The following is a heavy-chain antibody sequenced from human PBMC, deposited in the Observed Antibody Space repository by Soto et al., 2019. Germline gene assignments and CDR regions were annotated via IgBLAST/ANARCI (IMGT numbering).Heavy chain of an antibody. CDR1: GFTFDTYW. V-gene: IGHV3-74*01. CDR2: INSDGTIS. D-gene: IGHD2-21*01. J-gene: IGHJ6*02. Sequence: GGSLRLSCAASGFTFDTYWMNWVRQAPGKGPEWLSGINSDGTISSYADSVQGRVTISRDNASNTLSLQMNSLRADDTAVYYCARLSGDHSAFFSYGMDAWGQGTTVTVSS. CDR3: ARLSGDHSAFFSYGMDA.